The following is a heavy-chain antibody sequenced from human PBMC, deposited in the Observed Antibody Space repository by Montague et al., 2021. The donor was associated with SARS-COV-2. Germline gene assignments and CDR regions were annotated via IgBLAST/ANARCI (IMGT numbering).Heavy chain of an antibody. CDR3: ARGGWGLWAFDI. CDR1: GGSISSYY. D-gene: IGHD6-19*01. CDR2: SYICGST. J-gene: IGHJ3*02. V-gene: IGHV4-4*07. Sequence: SETLSLTCTVSGGSISSYYWCWIRQPAPKGLEYIWRSYICGSTNYNPSPKSRVTMSVDVSKNQFSLKLSSVTAADTAVYYCARGGWGLWAFDIWGQGTMVTVSS.